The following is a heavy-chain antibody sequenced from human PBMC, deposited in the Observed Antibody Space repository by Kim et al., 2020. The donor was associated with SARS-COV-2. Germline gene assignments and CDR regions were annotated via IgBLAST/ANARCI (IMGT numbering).Heavy chain of an antibody. CDR1: GYSFTSYW. V-gene: IGHV5-51*01. Sequence: GESLKISCKGSGYSFTSYWIGWVRQMPGKGLEWMGIIYPGDSDTRYSPSFQGQVTISADKSISTAYLQWSSLKASDTAMYYCARQGSSAAGTFGEDRFNWFDPWSQGTLVTVSS. D-gene: IGHD6-13*01. CDR3: ARQGSSAAGTFGEDRFNWFDP. CDR2: IYPGDSDT. J-gene: IGHJ5*02.